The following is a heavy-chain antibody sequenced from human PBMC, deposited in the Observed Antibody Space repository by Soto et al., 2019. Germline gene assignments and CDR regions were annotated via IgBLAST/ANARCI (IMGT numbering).Heavy chain of an antibody. CDR1: GFTFNSYG. J-gene: IGHJ4*02. V-gene: IGHV3-33*01. CDR2: IWYDGSNK. CDR3: ARGSDSGVLLCF. Sequence: QVQLVESGGGVVQPARSLRLSCAASGFTFNSYGMHWDRQAPGNGMEWVALIWYDGSNKYYADSVKSRFTISSDNSKNTLFLQMSSLRAEDTAVYYCARGSDSGVLLCFGGQGTLVTVSS. D-gene: IGHD3-10*01.